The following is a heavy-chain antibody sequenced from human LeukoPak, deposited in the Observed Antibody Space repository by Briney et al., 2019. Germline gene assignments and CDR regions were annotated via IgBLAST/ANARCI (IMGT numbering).Heavy chain of an antibody. CDR2: ISHSGVST. D-gene: IGHD2-2*01. J-gene: IGHJ4*02. CDR3: AKDSFSST. CDR1: GFTFSSDS. V-gene: IGHV3-23*01. Sequence: PGGSLRLSCVVSGFTFSSDSMTWVRQAPGKGLEWVSTISHSGVSTFYADPVRGRFTISRDNSKNTLYLHMNSLSAEDTAIYYCAKDSFSSTWGQGTLVTVSS.